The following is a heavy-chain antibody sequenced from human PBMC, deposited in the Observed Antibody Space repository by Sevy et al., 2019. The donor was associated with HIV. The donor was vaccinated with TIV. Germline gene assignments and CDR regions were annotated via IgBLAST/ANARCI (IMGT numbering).Heavy chain of an antibody. CDR2: ISYDGSNK. J-gene: IGHJ1*01. CDR1: RFTFSSYS. D-gene: IGHD1-1*01. V-gene: IGHV3-30-3*01. CDR3: ALERLSSDVAEYFQN. Sequence: GGSLRLSCATSRFTFSSYSMHWVRQAPGKGLEWVATISYDGSNKHYADSVKGRFTISRDNFKNSLSLQMNSLRAEDTAMYYCALERLSSDVAEYFQNWGQGTLVTVSS.